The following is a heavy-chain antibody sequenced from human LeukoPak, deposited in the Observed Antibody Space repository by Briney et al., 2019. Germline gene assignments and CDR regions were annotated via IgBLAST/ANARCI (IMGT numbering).Heavy chain of an antibody. Sequence: SETLSLTCTVSGGSIRSSTYYWAWIRPPPGKGLEWTGIIHHSGDTYYNPSLKSRVTISVDTSKNQFSLNLSSVTAADTAVYYCARLGGYYDPPDYWGQGTLVTVSS. J-gene: IGHJ4*02. V-gene: IGHV4-39*01. CDR2: IHHSGDT. CDR1: GGSIRSSTYY. CDR3: ARLGGYYDPPDY. D-gene: IGHD3-22*01.